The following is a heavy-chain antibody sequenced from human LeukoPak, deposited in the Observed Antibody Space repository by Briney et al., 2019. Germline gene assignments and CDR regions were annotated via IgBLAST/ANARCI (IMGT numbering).Heavy chain of an antibody. J-gene: IGHJ4*02. Sequence: PGGSLRLSCAASGFTFSSYGMHWVRQAPGKGLEWVAFIRYDGSNKYYADSVKGRFTISRDNSKNTLYLQMNSLRAEDTAVYYCAKELPTTVTVDYWGQGTLVTVSS. V-gene: IGHV3-30*02. CDR3: AKELPTTVTVDY. CDR1: GFTFSSYG. CDR2: IRYDGSNK. D-gene: IGHD4-17*01.